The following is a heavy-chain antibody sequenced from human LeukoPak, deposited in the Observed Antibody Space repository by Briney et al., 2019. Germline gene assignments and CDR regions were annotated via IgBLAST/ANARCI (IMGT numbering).Heavy chain of an antibody. Sequence: GGSLRLSCAASGFTVSSNYMSWVRQAPGKGLEWVSVIYSGGSTYYADSVKGRFTISRDNSKNTLYLQMNSLRAEDTAVYYCATTIHSSGYYYLGCFQHWGQGTLVTVSS. CDR3: ATTIHSSGYYYLGCFQH. D-gene: IGHD3-22*01. V-gene: IGHV3-66*01. CDR1: GFTVSSNY. J-gene: IGHJ1*01. CDR2: IYSGGST.